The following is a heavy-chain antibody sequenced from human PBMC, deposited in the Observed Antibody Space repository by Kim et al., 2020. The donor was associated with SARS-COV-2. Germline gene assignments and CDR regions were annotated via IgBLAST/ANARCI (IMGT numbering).Heavy chain of an antibody. J-gene: IGHJ6*02. D-gene: IGHD3-10*01. Sequence: GGSLRLSCAASGFTFSSYWMHWVRQAPGKGLVWVSRINSDGSSTSYADPVKGRFTISRDNAKNTLYLQMNSLRAEDTAVYYCAREDFTMVRGVIKVYYGMDVWGQGTTVTVSS. CDR3: AREDFTMVRGVIKVYYGMDV. V-gene: IGHV3-74*01. CDR1: GFTFSSYW. CDR2: INSDGSST.